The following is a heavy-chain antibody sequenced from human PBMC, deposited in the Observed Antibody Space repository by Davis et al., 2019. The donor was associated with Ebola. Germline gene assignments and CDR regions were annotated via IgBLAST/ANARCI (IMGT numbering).Heavy chain of an antibody. CDR3: ARDPADRVYDY. Sequence: SLSPTCLLYTVSLSGSSWSWHRPPPGQGLAWTGVIYHSGSTNYNPSLKSRVTISVDKSKNQFPLKLSSVTAADTAVYYCARDPADRVYDYWDQGTLVTVSS. D-gene: IGHD1-14*01. J-gene: IGHJ4*02. CDR2: IYHSGST. CDR1: TVSLSGSS. V-gene: IGHV4-34*01.